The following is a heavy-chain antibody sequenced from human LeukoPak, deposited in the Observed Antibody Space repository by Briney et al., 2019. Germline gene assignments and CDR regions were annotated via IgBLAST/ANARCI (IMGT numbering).Heavy chain of an antibody. CDR2: ISWNSGSI. D-gene: IGHD3-10*01. V-gene: IGHV3-9*01. J-gene: IGHJ5*02. Sequence: PGGSLRLSCAASGFTFDDYAMHWVRQAPGKGLEWVSGISWNSGSIGYADSVKGRFTISRDNAKNSLYLQMNSLRAEDTALYYCAKDSRYYYAGGWFDPWGQGTLVTVSS. CDR3: AKDSRYYYAGGWFDP. CDR1: GFTFDDYA.